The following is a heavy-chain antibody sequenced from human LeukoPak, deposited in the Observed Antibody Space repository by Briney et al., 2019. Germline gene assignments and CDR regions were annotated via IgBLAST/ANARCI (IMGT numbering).Heavy chain of an antibody. J-gene: IGHJ4*02. Sequence: SETLSLTCIVSGGSISSSSYYWSWIRQPPGKGLEWIAYIYYSGSTNYNPSPKSRVTISVDTSQNQFSLKLSSVTAADTAVYYCARTTRYYDSSGCFDFWGQGTLVSVSS. D-gene: IGHD3-22*01. CDR3: ARTTRYYDSSGCFDF. CDR1: GGSISSSSYY. V-gene: IGHV4-61*05. CDR2: IYYSGST.